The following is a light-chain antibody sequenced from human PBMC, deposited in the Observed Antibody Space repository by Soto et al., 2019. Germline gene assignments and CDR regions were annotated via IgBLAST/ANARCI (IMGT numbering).Light chain of an antibody. J-gene: IGLJ3*02. CDR2: KDS. CDR3: QVWDRSSRV. V-gene: IGLV3-1*01. CDR1: KLGHKY. Sequence: SYELTQPPSVSVSPGQTASITCSGDKLGHKYACWYQQKPGQSPVLVIYKDSKRPSGIPERFSGSNSGNTATLTISGTQAMDDADYHCQVWDRSSRVFGGGTKLTVL.